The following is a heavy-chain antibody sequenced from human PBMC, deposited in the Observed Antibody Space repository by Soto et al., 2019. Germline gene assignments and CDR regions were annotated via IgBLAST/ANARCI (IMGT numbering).Heavy chain of an antibody. CDR2: IYTSGST. V-gene: IGHV4-4*07. CDR1: GGSISSYY. Sequence: KPSETLSLTCTVSGGSISSYYWSWIRQPAGKGLEWIGRIYTSGSTNYNPSLKSRVTMSVDTSKNQFSLKLSSVTAADTAVYYCARDSSSWPSGHYYYGMDVWGQGTTVTSP. D-gene: IGHD6-13*01. J-gene: IGHJ6*02. CDR3: ARDSSSWPSGHYYYGMDV.